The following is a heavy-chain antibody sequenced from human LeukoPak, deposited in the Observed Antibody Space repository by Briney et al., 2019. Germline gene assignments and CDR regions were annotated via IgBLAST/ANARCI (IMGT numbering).Heavy chain of an antibody. D-gene: IGHD2-15*01. Sequence: SGGSLRLSCAASGLTFSSYDIHWVRQAPGKGLEWVAFIRYDGSNKYYADSVKGRFTISRDNSKNTLYLQMNSLRAEDTAIYYCAKNGDRGAYCSGGSCYPYYYYYMDVWGKGTTVTISS. CDR1: GLTFSSYD. CDR3: AKNGDRGAYCSGGSCYPYYYYYMDV. CDR2: IRYDGSNK. V-gene: IGHV3-30*02. J-gene: IGHJ6*03.